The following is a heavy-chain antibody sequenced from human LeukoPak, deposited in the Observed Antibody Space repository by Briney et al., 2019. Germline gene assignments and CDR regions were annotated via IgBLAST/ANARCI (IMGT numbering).Heavy chain of an antibody. D-gene: IGHD1-26*01. CDR2: ISGGGGST. J-gene: IGHJ4*02. V-gene: IGHV3-23*01. CDR3: AKGGKWDVTPFDY. CDR1: GXTFTSYS. Sequence: PGGSLXLSCXASGXTFTSYSXNWVRQAGGKGREWXSTISGGGGSTYYADSVKGRFTISRDNSKNTLYLQVNSLRAEDTAVYYCAKGGKWDVTPFDYWGQGTLVTVSS.